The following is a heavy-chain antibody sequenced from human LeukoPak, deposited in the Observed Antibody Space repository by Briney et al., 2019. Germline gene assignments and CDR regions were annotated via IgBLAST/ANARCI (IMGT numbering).Heavy chain of an antibody. CDR3: TSLDRPAAAVTGGFDY. V-gene: IGHV3-15*01. CDR1: GFTFSNAW. J-gene: IGHJ4*02. Sequence: GGSLRLSCAASGFTFSNAWMNWVRQAPGKGLEWVGRIKSKTDGGTTDYAAPVKGRFTISRDDSKNTLFLQMNSLQSEDTAVYHCTSLDRPAAAVTGGFDYWGQGTLVTVSS. D-gene: IGHD6-25*01. CDR2: IKSKTDGGTT.